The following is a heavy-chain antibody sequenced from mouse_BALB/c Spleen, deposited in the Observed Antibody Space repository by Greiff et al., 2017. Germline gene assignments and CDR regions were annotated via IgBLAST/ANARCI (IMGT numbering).Heavy chain of an antibody. Sequence: EVQLVESGGGLVQPGGSLRLSCATSGFTFTDYYMSWVRQPPGKALEWLGFIRDKANGYTTEYSASVKGRFTISRDNSQSILYLQMNTLRAEDSATYYCARKLGYYFDYWGQGTTLTVSS. V-gene: IGHV7-3*02. CDR3: ARKLGYYFDY. J-gene: IGHJ2*01. D-gene: IGHD4-1*01. CDR1: GFTFTDYY. CDR2: IRDKANGYTT.